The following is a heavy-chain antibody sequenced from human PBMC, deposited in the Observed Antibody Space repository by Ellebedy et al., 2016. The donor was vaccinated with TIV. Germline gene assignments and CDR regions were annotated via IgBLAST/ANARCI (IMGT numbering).Heavy chain of an antibody. CDR2: ITSSSSHI. J-gene: IGHJ4*02. V-gene: IGHV3-21*01. Sequence: GESLKISCAASRFTSSFSSYRLTWVRQDPGKGLEWVSSITSSSSHIYYADSVKGRFTTSRDNAKNSLYLQMNSLRAEDTAVYYCARLADLWFGDLFDWGQGTLVTVSS. CDR1: RFTSSFSSYR. CDR3: ARLADLWFGDLFD. D-gene: IGHD3-10*01.